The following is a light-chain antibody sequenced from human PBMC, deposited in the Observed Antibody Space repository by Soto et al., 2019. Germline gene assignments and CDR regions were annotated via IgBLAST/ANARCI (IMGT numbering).Light chain of an antibody. CDR1: SSDVGDYNY. V-gene: IGLV2-8*01. Sequence: QSALTQPPSASGSPGQSVTISCTGTSSDVGDYNYVSWYQQHPGKAPKLMIYEVSKRPSGVPDRFSGSKSGNTASLTVSGPQAEDEADYYCSSYAGSNNGVFGGGTKLTVL. J-gene: IGLJ3*02. CDR2: EVS. CDR3: SSYAGSNNGV.